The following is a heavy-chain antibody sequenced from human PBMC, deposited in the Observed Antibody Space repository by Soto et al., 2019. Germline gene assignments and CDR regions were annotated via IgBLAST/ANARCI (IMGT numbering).Heavy chain of an antibody. CDR3: ARRPDFQYYYYYMDV. Sequence: SETLSLTCTVSGGSISSSSYYWGWIRQPPGKGLEWIGSIYYSGSTYYNPSLKSRVTISVDTSKNQFSLKLSSVTAADTAVYYCARRPDFQYYYYYMDVWGKGTTVTSP. V-gene: IGHV4-39*01. J-gene: IGHJ6*03. CDR2: IYYSGST. CDR1: GGSISSSSYY.